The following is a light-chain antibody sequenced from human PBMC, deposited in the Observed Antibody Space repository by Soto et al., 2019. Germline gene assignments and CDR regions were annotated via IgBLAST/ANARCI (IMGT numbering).Light chain of an antibody. V-gene: IGLV2-23*01. J-gene: IGLJ2*01. Sequence: QSVLTQPASVSGSPGQSITISCTGTSSDIGSYNLVSWYQHHPGKAPKLLIFEGSKRPSGVSGRFSGSKSGDTASLTISGLQADDEADYFCCSYAGNYTLILGGGTKLTVL. CDR1: SSDIGSYNL. CDR3: CSYAGNYTLI. CDR2: EGS.